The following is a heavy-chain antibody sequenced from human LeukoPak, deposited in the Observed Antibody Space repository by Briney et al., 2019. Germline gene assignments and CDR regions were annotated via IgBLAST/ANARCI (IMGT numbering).Heavy chain of an antibody. V-gene: IGHV4-39*01. CDR2: IYYSGST. D-gene: IGHD3-3*01. Sequence: SETLSLTCTVSGGSISSSSYYWGWIRQPPGKGLEWIGSIYYSGSTYYNPSLKSRVTISVDTSKNQFSLKLSSVTAADTAVYYCARPAVDFWSGYYYYFDYWGQGTLVTVSS. CDR1: GGSISSSSYY. CDR3: ARPAVDFWSGYYYYFDY. J-gene: IGHJ4*02.